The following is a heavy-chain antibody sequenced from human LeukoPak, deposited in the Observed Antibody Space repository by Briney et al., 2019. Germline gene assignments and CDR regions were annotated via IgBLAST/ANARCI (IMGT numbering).Heavy chain of an antibody. CDR2: IYYSGST. J-gene: IGHJ4*02. CDR1: GGSISSGDYY. D-gene: IGHD5-18*01. CDR3: ARSGRGYSYGPMYYFDY. Sequence: PSETLSLTCTVSGGSISSGDYYWSWIRQPPGKGLEWIGYIYYSGSTYHNPSLKSRVTISVDTSKNQFSLKLRSVTAADTAVYYCARSGRGYSYGPMYYFDYWGQGTLVTVSS. V-gene: IGHV4-30-4*01.